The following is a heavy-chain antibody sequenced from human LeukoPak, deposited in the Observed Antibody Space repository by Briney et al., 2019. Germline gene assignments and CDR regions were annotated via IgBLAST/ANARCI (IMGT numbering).Heavy chain of an antibody. Sequence: ASVKVSCKTSGYTFTNNAINWVRQAPGQGLEWMGWINTNTGNPSYAQGFFTGRYVFSLDTSASTAYLQINGLKADDTAVYYCAKNGLGAVVKTDWGQGTLVTVSS. CDR3: AKNGLGAVVKTD. CDR2: INTNTGNP. J-gene: IGHJ4*02. D-gene: IGHD3-22*01. CDR1: GYTFTNNA. V-gene: IGHV7-4-1*02.